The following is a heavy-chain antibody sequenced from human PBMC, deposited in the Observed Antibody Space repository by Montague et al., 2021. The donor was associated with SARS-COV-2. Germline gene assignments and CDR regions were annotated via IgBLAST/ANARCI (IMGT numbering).Heavy chain of an antibody. Sequence: SLRLSCAASGFTFSSYAMHWVRRAPGKGLEWVAVISYAEYNKYYADSVKGRFTISRDNSKNTLYLQMDSLRPDETAVYYCASDAYGDHVGFFHHWGQGSLVTVSS. V-gene: IGHV3-30-3*01. D-gene: IGHD4-17*01. J-gene: IGHJ1*01. CDR3: ASDAYGDHVGFFHH. CDR1: GFTFSSYA. CDR2: ISYAEYNK.